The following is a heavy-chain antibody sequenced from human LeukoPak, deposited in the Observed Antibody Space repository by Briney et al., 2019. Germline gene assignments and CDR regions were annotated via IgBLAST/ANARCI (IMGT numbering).Heavy chain of an antibody. Sequence: SETPSLTCAVSGFSISSGYYWGCIRQPPGKGLEWIGSIYHSGNTYYNPSPKSRVTISVDTSKNQFSLKVNSVTAADTAVYYCARRHSSGWFYYWGQGTLVTVSS. CDR3: ARRHSSGWFYY. V-gene: IGHV4-38-2*01. D-gene: IGHD6-19*01. J-gene: IGHJ4*02. CDR2: IYHSGNT. CDR1: GFSISSGYY.